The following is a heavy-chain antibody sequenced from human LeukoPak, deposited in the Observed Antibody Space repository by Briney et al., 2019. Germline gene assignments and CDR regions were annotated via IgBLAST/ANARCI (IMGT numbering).Heavy chain of an antibody. CDR1: GGTFSSYA. Sequence: ASVKVSCKASGGTFSSYAISWVRQSPGQGLEWMGGIIPIFGTANYAQKFQGRVTITTDESTSTAYMELSSLRSEDTAVYYCARERDDCSSTSCYISRRGWFDPWGQGTLVTVSS. J-gene: IGHJ5*02. D-gene: IGHD2-2*02. CDR3: ARERDDCSSTSCYISRRGWFDP. V-gene: IGHV1-69*05. CDR2: IIPIFGTA.